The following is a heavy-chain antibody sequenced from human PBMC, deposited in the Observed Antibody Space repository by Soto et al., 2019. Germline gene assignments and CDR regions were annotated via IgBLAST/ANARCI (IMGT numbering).Heavy chain of an antibody. J-gene: IGHJ6*02. CDR1: GGSFSGYY. CDR3: ARAGGYDILTGWNYYGMDV. D-gene: IGHD3-9*01. Sequence: PSETLSLTCAVYGGSFSGYYWSWIRQPPGKGLEWIGEINHSGSTNYNPSLKSRVTISVDTSKNQFSLKLSSVTAADTAVYYCARAGGYDILTGWNYYGMDVWGQGTTVTVSS. CDR2: INHSGST. V-gene: IGHV4-34*01.